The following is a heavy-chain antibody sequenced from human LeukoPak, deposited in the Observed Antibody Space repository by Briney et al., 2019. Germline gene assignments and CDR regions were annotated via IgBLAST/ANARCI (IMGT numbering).Heavy chain of an antibody. V-gene: IGHV4-39*01. CDR1: RGSISSSSHY. D-gene: IGHD6-25*01. J-gene: IGHJ4*02. Sequence: PSETLSLTCSVSRGSISSSSHYWGWFRQPPGKGLEWIGTIYDSGSTYYNPSLKSRVTVSVDTSKNQFSLKVTYMTAADTAVYFCARRSTHAATGFDYWGQGTLVTVSS. CDR2: IYDSGST. CDR3: ARRSTHAATGFDY.